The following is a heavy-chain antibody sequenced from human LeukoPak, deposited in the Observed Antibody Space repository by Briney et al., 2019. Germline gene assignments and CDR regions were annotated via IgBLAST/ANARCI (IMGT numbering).Heavy chain of an antibody. CDR3: AKGGPPSYYYYGMDV. V-gene: IGHV3-30-3*01. Sequence: PGGSLRLSCAASGFTFSSYAMHWVRQAPGRGLEWVAVISYDGSNKYYADSVKGRFTISRDNSKNTLYLQMNSLRAEDTAVYYCAKGGPPSYYYYGMDVWGQGTTVTVSS. J-gene: IGHJ6*02. CDR2: ISYDGSNK. CDR1: GFTFSSYA.